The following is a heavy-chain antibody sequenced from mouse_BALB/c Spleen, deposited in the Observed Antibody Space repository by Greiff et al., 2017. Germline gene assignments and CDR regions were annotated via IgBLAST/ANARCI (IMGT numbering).Heavy chain of an antibody. CDR1: GYTFTDYE. CDR3: TRSHGSSYDWYFDG. V-gene: IGHV1-15*01. Sequence: VQLQQSGAELVRPGASVTLSCKASGYTFTDYEMHWVKQTPVHGLEWIGAIDPETGGTAYNQKFKGKATLTADKSSSTAYMELRSLTSEDSAVYYCTRSHGSSYDWYFDGWGAGTTVTVSS. J-gene: IGHJ1*01. D-gene: IGHD1-1*01. CDR2: IDPETGGT.